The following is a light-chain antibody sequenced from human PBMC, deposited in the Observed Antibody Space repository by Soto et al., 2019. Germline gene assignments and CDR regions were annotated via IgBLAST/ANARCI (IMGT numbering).Light chain of an antibody. Sequence: DIQMTQSPSTLSASVGDRVTITCRASQSSSWLAWYQQKPGKAPKLLIYKASSLESGVPSRFSGSGSGTEFTLTISSLQPDDFATYYCQQYNSYSRTFGQGTKLEIK. J-gene: IGKJ2*02. CDR3: QQYNSYSRT. CDR2: KAS. CDR1: QSSSW. V-gene: IGKV1-5*03.